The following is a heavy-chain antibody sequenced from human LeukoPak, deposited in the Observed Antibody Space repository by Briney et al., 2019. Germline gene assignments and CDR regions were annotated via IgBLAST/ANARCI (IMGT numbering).Heavy chain of an antibody. CDR1: GFTFSSYW. CDR2: IRQDGSEQ. J-gene: IGHJ4*02. D-gene: IGHD4-17*01. V-gene: IGHV3-7*01. Sequence: PGGSLRLSCAASGFTFSSYWMSWVRQAPGKGLEWVANIRQDGSEQYYVDSVKGRFTISRDNAKHSLFLQMNSLRAEDTAVYYCARDTRLTVTTYPDYWGQGTLVTVSS. CDR3: ARDTRLTVTTYPDY.